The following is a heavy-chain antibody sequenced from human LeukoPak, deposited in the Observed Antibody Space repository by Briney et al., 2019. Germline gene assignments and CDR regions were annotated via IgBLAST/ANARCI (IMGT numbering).Heavy chain of an antibody. CDR2: ISGSGGST. J-gene: IGHJ4*02. CDR1: GITLSNYG. V-gene: IGHV3-23*01. Sequence: GGSLRLSCVVSGITLSNYGMSWVRQAPGKGLEWVAGISGSGGSTNYADSVKGRFAISRDNPKNTLYLQMNSLRAEDTAVYFCAKRGVVIRVILVGFHKEAYYFDSWGQGALVTVSS. D-gene: IGHD3-10*01. CDR3: AKRGVVIRVILVGFHKEAYYFDS.